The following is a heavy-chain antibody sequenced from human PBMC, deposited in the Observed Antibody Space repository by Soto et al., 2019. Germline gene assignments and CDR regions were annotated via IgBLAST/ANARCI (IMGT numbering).Heavy chain of an antibody. CDR3: ARDLTYYYGSGSFYFDY. CDR2: IIPIFGTA. Sequence: QVQLVQSGAEVKKPGSSVKVSCKASGGTFSSYAISWVRQAPGQGLEWMGGIIPIFGTANYAQKFQGRVTITADESTSTADMELSSLRSEDTAVYYCARDLTYYYGSGSFYFDYWGQGTLVTVSS. D-gene: IGHD3-10*01. CDR1: GGTFSSYA. J-gene: IGHJ4*02. V-gene: IGHV1-69*12.